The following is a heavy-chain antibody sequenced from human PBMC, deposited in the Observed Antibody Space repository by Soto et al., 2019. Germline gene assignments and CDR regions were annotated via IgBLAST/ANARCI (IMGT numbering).Heavy chain of an antibody. Sequence: PSETLSLTCSVSGDSVSTDRYFWTWIRQPPGKGLEWIAYISYTGDTNYNPSLKSRVTISIDTSRNQFSLTLTSVTAADTAVYYCARVGHNSNDADHCYYGLDVWGQGTTVTLS. CDR2: ISYTGDT. CDR1: GDSVSTDRYF. CDR3: ARVGHNSNDADHCYYGLDV. D-gene: IGHD1-20*01. J-gene: IGHJ6*02. V-gene: IGHV4-61*01.